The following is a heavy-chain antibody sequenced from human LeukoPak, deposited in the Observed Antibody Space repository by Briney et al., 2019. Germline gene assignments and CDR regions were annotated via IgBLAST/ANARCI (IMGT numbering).Heavy chain of an antibody. J-gene: IGHJ4*02. CDR2: IYHSGST. CDR3: ATAPNLFFDY. V-gene: IGHV4-39*07. CDR1: GGSISSSSYY. Sequence: SETLSLTCTVSGGSISSSSYYWGWIRQPPGKGLEWIGEIYHSGSTNYNPSLKSRVTISVDKSKNQFSLKLSSVTAADTAVYYCATAPNLFFDYWGQGTLVTVSS.